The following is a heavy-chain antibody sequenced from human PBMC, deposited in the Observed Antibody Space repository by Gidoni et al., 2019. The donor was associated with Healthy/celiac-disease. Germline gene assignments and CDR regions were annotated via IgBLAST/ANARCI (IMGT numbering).Heavy chain of an antibody. CDR1: GYTFTSYY. CDR3: ARLIIGDTLITMVRGVIITDAFDI. D-gene: IGHD3-10*01. J-gene: IGHJ3*02. Sequence: QVQLVQSGAEVKKPGASVKVSCKASGYTFTSYYMHWVRQAPGQGLEWMGIINPSGGSTSYAQKFQGRVTMTRDTSTSTVYMELSSLRSEDTAVYYCARLIIGDTLITMVRGVIITDAFDIWGQGTMVTVSS. V-gene: IGHV1-46*01. CDR2: INPSGGST.